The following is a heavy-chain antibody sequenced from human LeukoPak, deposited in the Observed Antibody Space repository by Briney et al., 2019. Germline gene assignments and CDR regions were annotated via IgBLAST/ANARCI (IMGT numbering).Heavy chain of an antibody. D-gene: IGHD6-19*01. CDR2: IGWNSAYI. J-gene: IGHJ4*02. CDR1: GFTFDDYA. CDR3: TKDRYSSGRYYFDY. Sequence: GRSLRLSCAASGFTFDDYAMHWVRQAPGKGLEWVSGIGWNSAYIGYADSVKGRFTVSRDNAKNSLYLQMNSLRTEDTAFYYCTKDRYSSGRYYFDYWGQGTLVTVSS. V-gene: IGHV3-9*01.